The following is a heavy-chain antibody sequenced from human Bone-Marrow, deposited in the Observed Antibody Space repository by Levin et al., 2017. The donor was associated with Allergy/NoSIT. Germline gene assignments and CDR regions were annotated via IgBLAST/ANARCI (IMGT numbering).Heavy chain of an antibody. D-gene: IGHD3-16*01. CDR2: MNPNSGNT. CDR1: GYTFTSYD. Sequence: GESLKISCKASGYTFTSYDINWVRQATGQGLEWMGWMNPNSGNTGYAQKFQGRVTMTRNTSISTAYMELSSLRSEDTAVYYCARGSLRLGAHDYWGQGTLVTVSS. V-gene: IGHV1-8*01. J-gene: IGHJ4*02. CDR3: ARGSLRLGAHDY.